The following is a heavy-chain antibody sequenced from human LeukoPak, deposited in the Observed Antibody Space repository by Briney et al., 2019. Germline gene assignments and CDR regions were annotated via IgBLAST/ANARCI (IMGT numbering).Heavy chain of an antibody. D-gene: IGHD2-15*01. CDR2: IYYSGST. CDR1: GLSISSSSYY. CDR3: AKHSGCRVGSCHGGFDY. J-gene: IGHJ4*02. V-gene: IGHV4-39*01. Sequence: SETLSLTCTVSGLSISSSSYYWGWIRQPPGKGLEWIGSIYYSGSTYYNPSLKSRVTLSVDTSKNQFSLKLSSVTATDMFGTVCAKHSGCRVGSCHGGFDYWGQGTLVTVSS.